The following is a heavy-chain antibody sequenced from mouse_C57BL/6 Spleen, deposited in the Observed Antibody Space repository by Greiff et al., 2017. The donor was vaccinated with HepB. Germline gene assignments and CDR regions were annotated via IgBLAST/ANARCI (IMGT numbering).Heavy chain of an antibody. J-gene: IGHJ4*01. CDR3: ARALQRGAMDY. CDR2: IRNKANGYTT. CDR1: GFTFTDYY. V-gene: IGHV7-3*01. Sequence: EVHLVESGGGLVQPGGSLSLSCAASGFTFTDYYMSWVRQPPGKALEWLGFIRNKANGYTTEYSASVKGRFTISRDNSQSILYLQMNALRAEDSATYYCARALQRGAMDYWGQGTSVTVSS. D-gene: IGHD2-1*01.